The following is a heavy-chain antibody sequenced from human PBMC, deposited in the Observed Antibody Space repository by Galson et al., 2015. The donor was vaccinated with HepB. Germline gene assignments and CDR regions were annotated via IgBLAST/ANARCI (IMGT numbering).Heavy chain of an antibody. CDR1: GFTFSSYA. V-gene: IGHV3-30*04. Sequence: SLRLSCAASGFTFSSYAIHWVRQAPGKGLEWVAVISYDGSNDYYADSVKGRFTISRDNSKNTLYLQMNSLRAEDTAVYYCARALAAVAATRGPFDYWGQGTLVTVSS. D-gene: IGHD2-15*01. CDR3: ARALAAVAATRGPFDY. CDR2: ISYDGSND. J-gene: IGHJ4*02.